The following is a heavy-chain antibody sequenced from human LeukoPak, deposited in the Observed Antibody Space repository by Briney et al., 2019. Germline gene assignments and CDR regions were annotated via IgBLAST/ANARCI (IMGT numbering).Heavy chain of an antibody. CDR1: GGSISSYY. CDR3: ARDRSSGWYSIDY. D-gene: IGHD6-19*01. V-gene: IGHV4-59*01. J-gene: IGHJ4*02. CDR2: IYYSGST. Sequence: PSETLSLTCTVSGGSISSYYWNWIRQPPGKGLEWIGYIYYSGSTNYSPSLKGRVTISVDTSKNQFSLKLSSVTAADTAVYYCARDRSSGWYSIDYWGQGTLVTVSS.